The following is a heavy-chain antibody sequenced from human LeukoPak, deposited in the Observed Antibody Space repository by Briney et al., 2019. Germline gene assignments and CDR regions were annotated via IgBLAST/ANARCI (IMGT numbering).Heavy chain of an antibody. CDR1: GGSISSRSYY. CDR2: IYYTGST. Sequence: SETLSLTCTVSGGSISSRSYYWGWIRQPPGKGLEWIGSIYYTGSTYYNPSLKSRVTISVDTSKNQFSLRLSSVTAADTAVYYCARDWGVSARPGYMDVWGKGTTVTVSS. D-gene: IGHD6-6*01. V-gene: IGHV4-39*07. CDR3: ARDWGVSARPGYMDV. J-gene: IGHJ6*03.